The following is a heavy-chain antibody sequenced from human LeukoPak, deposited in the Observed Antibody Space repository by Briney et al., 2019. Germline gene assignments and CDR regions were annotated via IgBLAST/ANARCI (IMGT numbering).Heavy chain of an antibody. CDR2: ISNDGTT. D-gene: IGHD3-22*01. J-gene: IGHJ4*02. V-gene: IGHV3-53*01. CDR1: GFTVSSNY. CDR3: ARDNTISGYYEIGY. Sequence: PGGSLRLSCAASGFTVSSNYMSWVRQAPGKGLEWVSVISNDGTTYYADSVKGRFSISRDNSKNIVFLQMDSLRAEDTAVYYCARDNTISGYYEIGYWGQGTLVTVSS.